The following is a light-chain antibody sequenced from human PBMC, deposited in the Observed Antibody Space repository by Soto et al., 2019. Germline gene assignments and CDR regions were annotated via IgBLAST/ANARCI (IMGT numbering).Light chain of an antibody. CDR1: QSVSYY. V-gene: IGKV3-20*01. CDR3: QQSYSTPPWT. CDR2: DAS. J-gene: IGKJ1*01. Sequence: EIVLTQSPGTLSLSPGERDTLSCRASQSVSYYLAWYQQKPGQAPRLLIYDASSRATGVPDRFSGSGSGTDFTLTISRLEPEDFAVYYCQQSYSTPPWTFGQGTKVEIK.